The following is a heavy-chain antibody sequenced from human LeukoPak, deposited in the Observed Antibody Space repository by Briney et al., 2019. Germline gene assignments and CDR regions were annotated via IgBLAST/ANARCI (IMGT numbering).Heavy chain of an antibody. D-gene: IGHD2-2*01. Sequence: GGSLRLSCAASGFTFSSYWMHWVRQAPGKGLVWVSRINTDGSSTSYADSVKGRFTISRDNAKDTLYLQMNSLRAEDTAVYYCVGVPAAHNWFDPWGQGTLVTVSS. V-gene: IGHV3-74*01. CDR1: GFTFSSYW. CDR3: VGVPAAHNWFDP. CDR2: INTDGSST. J-gene: IGHJ5*02.